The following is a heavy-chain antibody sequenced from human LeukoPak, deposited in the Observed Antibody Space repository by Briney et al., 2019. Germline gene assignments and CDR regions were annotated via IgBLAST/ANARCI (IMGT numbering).Heavy chain of an antibody. J-gene: IGHJ4*02. D-gene: IGHD4-23*01. Sequence: GGSLRLSCAASGFTSSNYSMNWVRQAPGKGLEWVSSISSSSSYIYYADSVKGRFTISRDNAKNSLYLQMNSLRAEDTAVYYCATPITTVVTPFTGRGWGQGTLVTVSS. CDR2: ISSSSSYI. CDR3: ATPITTVVTPFTGRG. V-gene: IGHV3-21*01. CDR1: GFTSSNYS.